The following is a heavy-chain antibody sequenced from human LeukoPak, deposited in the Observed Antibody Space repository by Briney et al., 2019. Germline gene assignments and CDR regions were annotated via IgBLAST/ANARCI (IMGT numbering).Heavy chain of an antibody. Sequence: GSSVKVSCKASGGTFSSYAISWVRQAPGQGLEWMGRIIPIFGIANYAQKFQGRVTITADKSTSTAYMELSSLRSEDTAVYYCASPSGSHGAGPFDYWGQGTLVTVSS. D-gene: IGHD1-26*01. CDR3: ASPSGSHGAGPFDY. V-gene: IGHV1-69*04. CDR1: GGTFSSYA. CDR2: IIPIFGIA. J-gene: IGHJ4*02.